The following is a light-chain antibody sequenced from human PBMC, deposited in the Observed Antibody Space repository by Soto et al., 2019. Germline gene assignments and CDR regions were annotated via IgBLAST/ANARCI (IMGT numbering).Light chain of an antibody. J-gene: IGLJ3*02. CDR2: RNN. Sequence: QSVLTQPPSASGTPGQRVTISCSGSSSNIGSNYVYWYQQLPGTAPKLLIYRNNQRPSGVPDRFSGSNSGTSASLAISGLRSEDEADYYCAAWDDSLSGPRVFGGGTQLTVL. V-gene: IGLV1-47*01. CDR3: AAWDDSLSGPRV. CDR1: SSNIGSNY.